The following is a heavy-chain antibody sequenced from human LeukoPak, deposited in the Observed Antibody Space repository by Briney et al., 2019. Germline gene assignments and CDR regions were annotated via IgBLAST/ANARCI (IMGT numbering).Heavy chain of an antibody. CDR2: IRYDGSNK. D-gene: IGHD6-13*01. V-gene: IGHV3-30*02. CDR1: GFTFSSYG. J-gene: IGHJ4*02. CDR3: ARVTGYSSSQPRFDY. Sequence: AGGSLRLSCAASGFTFSSYGMHWVRQAPGKGLEWVAFIRYDGSNKNYADSVKGRFTISRDNSKNTLYLQMNSLRAEDTAVYYCARVTGYSSSQPRFDYWGQGTLVTVSS.